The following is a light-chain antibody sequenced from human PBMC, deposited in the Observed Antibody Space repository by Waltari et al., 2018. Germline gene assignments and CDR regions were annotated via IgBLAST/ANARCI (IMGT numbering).Light chain of an antibody. J-gene: IGLJ3*02. CDR3: AAWDDSLSSLV. Sequence: QSVLTQPPSASGTPGQRVTIPCSGSSPNIGNNYVYWYQHLPGAAPKLLIFKNNQRPAGVPDRFSDSKSGTSASLAISGLRSEDEADYYCAAWDDSLSSLVFGGGTKLSVL. CDR1: SPNIGNNY. CDR2: KNN. V-gene: IGLV1-47*01.